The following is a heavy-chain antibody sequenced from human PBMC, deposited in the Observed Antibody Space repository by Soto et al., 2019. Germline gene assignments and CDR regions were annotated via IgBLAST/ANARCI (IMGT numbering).Heavy chain of an antibody. CDR1: GGTFSSYA. Sequence: GASVKVSCKASGGTFSSYAISWVRQAPGQGLEWMGGIIPIFGTANYAQKFQGRVTITADESTSTAYMELSSLRSEDTAVYYCARGHPYSSSWYGSVNNYNWLDPWGQGTQVTVSS. V-gene: IGHV1-69*13. J-gene: IGHJ5*02. D-gene: IGHD6-13*01. CDR2: IIPIFGTA. CDR3: ARGHPYSSSWYGSVNNYNWLDP.